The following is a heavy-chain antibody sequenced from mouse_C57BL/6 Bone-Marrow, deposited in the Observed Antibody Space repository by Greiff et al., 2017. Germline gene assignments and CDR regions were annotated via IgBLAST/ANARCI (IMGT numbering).Heavy chain of an antibody. CDR1: GYTFTSYD. J-gene: IGHJ4*01. Sequence: QVQLQQSGPELVKPGASVKLSCKASGYTFTSYDINWVKQRPGQGLEWIGWIFPRDGSTKYNEKFKGKATLTVDTSSSTAYMELHSLTSEDSAVYFCARYRSSWYYAMDYWGQGTSVTVSS. V-gene: IGHV1-85*01. CDR2: IFPRDGST. D-gene: IGHD1-1*01. CDR3: ARYRSSWYYAMDY.